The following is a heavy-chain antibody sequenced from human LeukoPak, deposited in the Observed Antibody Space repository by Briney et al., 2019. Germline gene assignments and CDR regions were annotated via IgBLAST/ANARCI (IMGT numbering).Heavy chain of an antibody. J-gene: IGHJ4*02. CDR2: ISGGTT. CDR1: GFTFGDYL. V-gene: IGHV3-49*03. Sequence: GRSLRLSCTASGFTFGDYLMSWFRQAPGGGLEWIGFISGGTTEYAASVEGRFTISRDDSTSIAYLQMNSLATEDTAVYYCSRGSGWLSVYWGQGTLVTVSS. CDR3: SRGSGWLSVY. D-gene: IGHD6-19*01.